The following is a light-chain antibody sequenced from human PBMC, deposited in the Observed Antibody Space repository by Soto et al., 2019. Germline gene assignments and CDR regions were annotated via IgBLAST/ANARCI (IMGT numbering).Light chain of an antibody. CDR2: DAS. V-gene: IGKV3-20*01. CDR1: QSVRKNY. Sequence: EIVLTQSPGTLSLSPGERATLSCRASQSVRKNYLAWYQQKPGQAPRLLVSDASSRATGIPDRFSGSGSGTDFTLSISRLEPEDFAVYYCQQYGSSPRTFGQGTKLEIK. CDR3: QQYGSSPRT. J-gene: IGKJ2*01.